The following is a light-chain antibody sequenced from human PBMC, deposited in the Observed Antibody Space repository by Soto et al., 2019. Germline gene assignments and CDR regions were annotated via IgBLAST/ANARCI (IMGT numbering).Light chain of an antibody. CDR1: QSVSIW. CDR2: KSS. J-gene: IGKJ5*01. Sequence: DIQMTQSPSTLSATAGDRVTISCRASQSVSIWLAWYQQKPGRAPKLLIYKSSILESGVPSRFSGSGSGTEFTLTISSLQSEDFAVYYCQQYNNWPPITFGQGTRLEIK. CDR3: QQYNNWPPIT. V-gene: IGKV1-5*03.